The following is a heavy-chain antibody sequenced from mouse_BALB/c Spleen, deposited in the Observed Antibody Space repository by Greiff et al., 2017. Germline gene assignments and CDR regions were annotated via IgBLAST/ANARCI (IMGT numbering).Heavy chain of an antibody. CDR2: IWAGGST. CDR1: GFSLTSYG. J-gene: IGHJ4*01. Sequence: VKVVESGPGLVAPSQSLSITCTVSGFSLTSYGVHWVRQPPGKGLEWLGVIWAGGSTNYNSALMSRLSISKDNSKSQVFLKMNSLQTDDTAMYYCARDGGLVYYYAMDYWGQGTSVTVSS. V-gene: IGHV2-9*02. CDR3: ARDGGLVYYYAMDY. D-gene: IGHD1-1*02.